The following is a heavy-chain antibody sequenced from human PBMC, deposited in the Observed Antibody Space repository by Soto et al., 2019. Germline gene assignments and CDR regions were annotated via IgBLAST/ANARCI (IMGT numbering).Heavy chain of an antibody. V-gene: IGHV3-21*01. Sequence: PGGSLRLSCAASGFTFSNYGMHWVRQAPGKGLEWVSSISSSSSYIYYADSVKGRFTISRDNAKNSLYLQMNSLRAEDTAVYYCARVWATVATLDYWGQGTLVTVSS. CDR1: GFTFSNYG. CDR3: ARVWATVATLDY. D-gene: IGHD4-17*01. J-gene: IGHJ4*02. CDR2: ISSSSSYI.